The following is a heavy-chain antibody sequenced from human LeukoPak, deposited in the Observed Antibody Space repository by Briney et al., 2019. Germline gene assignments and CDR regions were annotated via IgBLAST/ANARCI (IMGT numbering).Heavy chain of an antibody. CDR1: GFTFSSYG. CDR3: AKVWRGHYYDY. V-gene: IGHV3-23*01. D-gene: IGHD1-1*01. Sequence: PGGSLRLSCAASGFTFSSYGMSWVRQAPGKGLEWVSSISGTGGSTYYADSVKGRFTISRDNSKNTLYLQMNSLRAEDTAVYYCAKVWRGHYYDYWGQGTLVTVSS. CDR2: ISGTGGST. J-gene: IGHJ4*02.